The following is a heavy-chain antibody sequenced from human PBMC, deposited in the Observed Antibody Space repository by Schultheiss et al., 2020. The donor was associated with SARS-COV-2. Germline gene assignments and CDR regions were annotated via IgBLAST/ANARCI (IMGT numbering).Heavy chain of an antibody. D-gene: IGHD2-21*02. CDR3: ARGDMVNFDY. Sequence: SETLSLTCAVSGYSISSGYYWGWIRQPPGKGLEWIGNIYHSGSTYYNPSLKSRVTISVDTSKNQFSLKLSSVTAADTAVYYCARGDMVNFDYWGQGTLVTVSS. J-gene: IGHJ4*02. CDR2: IYHSGST. CDR1: GYSISSGYY. V-gene: IGHV4-38-2*01.